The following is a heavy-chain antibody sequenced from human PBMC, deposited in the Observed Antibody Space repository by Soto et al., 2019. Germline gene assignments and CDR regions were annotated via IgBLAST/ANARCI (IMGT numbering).Heavy chain of an antibody. J-gene: IGHJ6*02. Sequence: GSLRLSCAASGFTFSSYSMNWVRQAPGKGLEWVSYISSSSSTIYYADSVKGRFTISRDSAKNSLYLQMNSLRDEDTAVYYCARSGGYDLYYYYYGMDVWGQGTTVTVSS. D-gene: IGHD5-12*01. CDR1: GFTFSSYS. CDR2: ISSSSSTI. CDR3: ARSGGYDLYYYYYGMDV. V-gene: IGHV3-48*02.